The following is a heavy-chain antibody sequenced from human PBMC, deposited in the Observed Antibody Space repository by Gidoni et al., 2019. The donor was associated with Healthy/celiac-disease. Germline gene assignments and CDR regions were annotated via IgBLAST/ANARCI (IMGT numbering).Heavy chain of an antibody. Sequence: EVQLVESGGGLIQPGGSLRLSRAASGFTVSSNYMSWVRQAPGKGLEWVSVIYSGCSTYYADSVKGRFTISRDNSKNTLYLQMNSLRAEDTAVYYCARAWVTTYAFDIWGQGTMVTVSS. CDR1: GFTVSSNY. J-gene: IGHJ3*02. CDR3: ARAWVTTYAFDI. V-gene: IGHV3-53*01. CDR2: IYSGCST. D-gene: IGHD4-17*01.